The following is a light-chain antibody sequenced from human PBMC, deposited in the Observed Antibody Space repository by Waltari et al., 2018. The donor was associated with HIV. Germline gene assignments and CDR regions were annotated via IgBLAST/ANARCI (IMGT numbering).Light chain of an antibody. J-gene: IGLJ3*02. CDR3: SSYAGSNNWV. V-gene: IGLV2-8*01. Sequence: QSALTQPPSASGSPGQSVTLSCTGTTSDVGGYNYVSWYQQHPGKAPKLMIYEVSKRPSGVPDRFSGSKSGNTASLTVSGLQAEDEADYYCSSYAGSNNWVFGGGTKLIVL. CDR2: EVS. CDR1: TSDVGGYNY.